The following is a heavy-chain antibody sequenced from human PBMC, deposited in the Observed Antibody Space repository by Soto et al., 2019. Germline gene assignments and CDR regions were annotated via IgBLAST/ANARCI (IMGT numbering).Heavy chain of an antibody. CDR1: GGTFSSYA. Sequence: QVQLVQSGAEVKKPGSSVKVSCKASGGTFSSYAISWVRQAPGQGLEWMGGIIPIFGTANYAQKFQGRVTITADESTSTAYMELSSLRSEDTAVYYCARDSTTVTTDSSYYYGMDVWGQGTTVTVSS. CDR3: ARDSTTVTTDSSYYYGMDV. CDR2: IIPIFGTA. J-gene: IGHJ6*02. V-gene: IGHV1-69*12. D-gene: IGHD4-4*01.